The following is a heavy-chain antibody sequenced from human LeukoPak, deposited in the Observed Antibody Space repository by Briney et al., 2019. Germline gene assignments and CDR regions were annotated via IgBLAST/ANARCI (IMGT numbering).Heavy chain of an antibody. V-gene: IGHV1-69*05. J-gene: IGHJ5*02. CDR1: GGTFSSYA. Sequence: SVKASCKASGGTFSSYAISWVRQAPGQGLEWMGGIIPIFGTANYAQKFQGRVTITTDESTSTAYMELSSLRSEDTAVYYCARASGYYDSSGYFWFDPWGQGTLVTVSS. D-gene: IGHD3-22*01. CDR2: IIPIFGTA. CDR3: ARASGYYDSSGYFWFDP.